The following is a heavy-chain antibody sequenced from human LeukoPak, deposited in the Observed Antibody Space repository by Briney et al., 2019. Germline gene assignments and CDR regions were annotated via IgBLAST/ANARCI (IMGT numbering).Heavy chain of an antibody. Sequence: PSETLSLTCTVSGGSIRSYYWSWIRQPPGKGLEWIGYIYYSGSTNHNPSLKSRVTMSVDTSKNQFPLKLSSVTAADTAVYYCARGSPTFDPWGQGTLVTVSS. CDR2: IYYSGST. CDR1: GGSIRSYY. CDR3: ARGSPTFDP. V-gene: IGHV4-59*01. J-gene: IGHJ5*02.